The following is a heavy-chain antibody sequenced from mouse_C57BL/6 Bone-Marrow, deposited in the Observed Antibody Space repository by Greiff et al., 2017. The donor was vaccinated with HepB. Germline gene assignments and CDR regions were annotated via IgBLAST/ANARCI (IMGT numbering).Heavy chain of an antibody. CDR2: ISSGGSYT. CDR3: ASYGNYAY. CDR1: GFTFSSYG. Sequence: EVNLVESGGDLVKPGGSLKLSCAASGFTFSSYGMSWVRQTPDKRLEWVATISSGGSYTYYPDSVKGRFTISRDNAKNTLYLQMSSLKSEDTAMYYCASYGNYAYWGQGTTLTVSS. V-gene: IGHV5-6*01. D-gene: IGHD2-1*01. J-gene: IGHJ2*01.